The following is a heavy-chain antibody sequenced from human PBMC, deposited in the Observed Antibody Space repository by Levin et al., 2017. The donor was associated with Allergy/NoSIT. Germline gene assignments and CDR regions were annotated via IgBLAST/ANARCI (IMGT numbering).Heavy chain of an antibody. D-gene: IGHD5/OR15-5a*01. CDR1: GFTLSAYD. CDR2: SGTAGDT. V-gene: IGHV3-13*04. J-gene: IGHJ4*02. Sequence: GESLKISCAASGFTLSAYDMHWVRQVIGKGLEWVSGSGTAGDTYYPASVRGRFTISREDAKNSLYLQMNSLRVADTAVYYCVRGGPRGVYGGADYWGQGILVTVSS. CDR3: VRGGPRGVYGGADY.